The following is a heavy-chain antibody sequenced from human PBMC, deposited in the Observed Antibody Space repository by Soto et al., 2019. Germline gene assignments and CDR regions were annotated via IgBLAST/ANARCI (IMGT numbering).Heavy chain of an antibody. CDR3: TRGPRNWGFDY. J-gene: IGHJ4*02. Sequence: QVQLVQSGAEVKKPGASVKVSCKASRYIFNTYDINWVRQATGQGPEWMGWMNPNNGNTGYSPKFQGRVTMTSDTPTSTAYMELSSLTSEDTAVYYCTRGPRNWGFDYWGQGTQVTVSS. CDR2: MNPNNGNT. CDR1: RYIFNTYD. V-gene: IGHV1-8*01. D-gene: IGHD7-27*01.